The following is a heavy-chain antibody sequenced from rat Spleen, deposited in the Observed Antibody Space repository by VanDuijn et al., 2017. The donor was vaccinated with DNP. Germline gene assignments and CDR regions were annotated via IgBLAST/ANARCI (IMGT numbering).Heavy chain of an antibody. CDR1: Y. V-gene: IGHV3-1*01. J-gene: IGHJ2*01. CDR2: ISYSGTT. Sequence: YWGWFRKFPGNKMEWIGHISYSGTTNFNPSLKSRISITRDTSKNQFFLQLSSVTTEDTATYYCARWNIGTSTLDYWGQGVMVTVSS. D-gene: IGHD1-5*01. CDR3: ARWNIGTSTLDY.